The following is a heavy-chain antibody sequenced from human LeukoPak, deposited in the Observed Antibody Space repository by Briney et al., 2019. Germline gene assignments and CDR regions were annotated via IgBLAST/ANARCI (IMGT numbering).Heavy chain of an antibody. CDR3: ARASAVAGTSDY. CDR2: IKQNGSEK. Sequence: GGSLRLSCAASGFTFSSYWMSWVRQAPGKGLEWVSNIKQNGSEKYYVDSVKGRFTISRDNAKNSLYLQMNSLRAEDTAVYYCARASAVAGTSDYWDQGPLATVSS. J-gene: IGHJ4*02. CDR1: GFTFSSYW. D-gene: IGHD6-19*01. V-gene: IGHV3-7*01.